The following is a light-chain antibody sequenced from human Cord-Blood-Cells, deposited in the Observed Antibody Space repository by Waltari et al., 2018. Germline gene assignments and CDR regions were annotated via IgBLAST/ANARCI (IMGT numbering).Light chain of an antibody. CDR3: QQYNSYSLWT. CDR1: QSISSW. J-gene: IGKJ1*01. CDR2: KAS. V-gene: IGKV1-5*03. Sequence: DIQMTQYPSTLSASVGDRVTITCRASQSISSWLAWYQQKPGKAPKLLIYKASSLESGVTSRFSGSGSGTEFTLTISSLQPDDFATYYCQQYNSYSLWTFGQGTKVEIK.